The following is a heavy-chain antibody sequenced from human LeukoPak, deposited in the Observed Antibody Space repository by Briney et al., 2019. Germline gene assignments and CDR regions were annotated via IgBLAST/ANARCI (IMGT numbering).Heavy chain of an antibody. CDR1: GFTFDDYA. J-gene: IGHJ4*02. D-gene: IGHD5-18*01. V-gene: IGHV3-9*03. CDR2: ISWNSGSI. Sequence: GRSLILSCAASGFTFDDYAMHWVRLAPGKGLEWVSGISWNSGSIGYADSVKGRFTISRDNAKNSLYLQMNSLRAEDMAFYYCAKSSGYSYGSNYFDYWGQGALVTVSS. CDR3: AKSSGYSYGSNYFDY.